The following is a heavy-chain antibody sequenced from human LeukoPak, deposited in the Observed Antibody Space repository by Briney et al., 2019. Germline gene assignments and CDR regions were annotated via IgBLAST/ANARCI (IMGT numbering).Heavy chain of an antibody. J-gene: IGHJ3*02. CDR1: GFTFGSYW. Sequence: GGSLRLSCAASGFTFGSYWMNWVRQAPGKGLEWVANIKKDGSERYYVDSVKGRFTISRDNTKKSLYLQMNTLRAEDTAVYYCARDLAGPPQEAFDIWVQGTMVTASS. CDR3: ARDLAGPPQEAFDI. V-gene: IGHV3-7*01. CDR2: IKKDGSER.